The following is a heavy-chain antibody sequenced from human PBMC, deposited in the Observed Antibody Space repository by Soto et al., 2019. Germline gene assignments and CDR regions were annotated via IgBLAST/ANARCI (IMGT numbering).Heavy chain of an antibody. Sequence: GGSLRLSCAASGFTFSSYSMNWVRQAPGKGLEWVSSISSSSSYIYYADSVKGRFTISRDNAKNSLYLQMNSLRAEDTAVYYCARDQFWSGYWFDYWGQGTLVTVSS. V-gene: IGHV3-21*01. CDR3: ARDQFWSGYWFDY. CDR1: GFTFSSYS. CDR2: ISSSSSYI. J-gene: IGHJ4*02. D-gene: IGHD3-3*01.